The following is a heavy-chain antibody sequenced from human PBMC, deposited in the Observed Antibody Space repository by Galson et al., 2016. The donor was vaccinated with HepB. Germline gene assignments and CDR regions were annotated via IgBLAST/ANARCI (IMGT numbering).Heavy chain of an antibody. D-gene: IGHD3-22*01. V-gene: IGHV3-23*01. J-gene: IGHJ4*02. CDR3: TMISWSTSSGFGF. Sequence: SLRLTCAASGFTFTPSAMSWVGQAPGKGLEWVSAISGSGGGTFYADSVKGRFTISRDNSRNTVYVQINSLRAEDTAIYYCTMISWSTSSGFGFWGQGTRVTVSS. CDR2: ISGSGGGT. CDR1: GFTFTPSA.